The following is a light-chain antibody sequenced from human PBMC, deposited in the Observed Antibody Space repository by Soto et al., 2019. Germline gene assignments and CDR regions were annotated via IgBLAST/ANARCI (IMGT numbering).Light chain of an antibody. J-gene: IGLJ1*01. CDR2: EVS. CDR3: SSYTTSNTLE. CDR1: SSDVGGYNY. V-gene: IGLV2-14*01. Sequence: QSVLTQSASVSGSPGQSITISCTGTSSDVGGYNYVSWYQQHPGKAPKLMIYEVSNRPSGVSNRFSGSKSGNTASLTISALQAEDEADYYCSSYTTSNTLEFGNRTKVTV.